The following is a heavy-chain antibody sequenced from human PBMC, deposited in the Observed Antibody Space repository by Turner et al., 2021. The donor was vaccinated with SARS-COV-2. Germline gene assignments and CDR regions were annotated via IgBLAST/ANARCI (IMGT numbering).Heavy chain of an antibody. D-gene: IGHD3-22*01. Sequence: QLQLQESGPGLVKPSETLSLTCTVSGCSISSSSYYWGWIRQPPGKGLEWIGSIYDSGSTYYNPSLKSRVTISVDTSKNQFSLKLSSVTAADTAVYYCAGEEVVFRASHTLYYYGMDVWGQGTTVTVSS. J-gene: IGHJ6*02. CDR2: IYDSGST. CDR3: AGEEVVFRASHTLYYYGMDV. CDR1: GCSISSSSYY. V-gene: IGHV4-39*01.